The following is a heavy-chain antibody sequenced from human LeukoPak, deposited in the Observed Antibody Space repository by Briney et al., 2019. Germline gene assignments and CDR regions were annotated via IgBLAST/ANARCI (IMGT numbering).Heavy chain of an antibody. D-gene: IGHD2-15*01. Sequence: GGSLRLSCAASGFTFSSSSMNWVCQAPGKGLEFVSSISPSSSYIYYADSVKGRFTISRDDAKNSLFLQMNSLRAEDTAVYYCAREGGYCSGGSCRFFDYWGQGTLVTVSS. CDR3: AREGGYCSGGSCRFFDY. V-gene: IGHV3-21*06. J-gene: IGHJ4*02. CDR1: GFTFSSSS. CDR2: ISPSSSYI.